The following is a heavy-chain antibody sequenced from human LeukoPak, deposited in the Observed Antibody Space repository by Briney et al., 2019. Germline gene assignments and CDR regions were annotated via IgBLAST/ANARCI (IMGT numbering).Heavy chain of an antibody. J-gene: IGHJ4*02. CDR3: ASFTGYSKSRLDY. V-gene: IGHV3-30*04. Sequence: PGGSLRLSCAASGFTFSINAIHWVRQAPGKGLEWVAVISYDGSNEYYADSVKGRFTISRDNSKNTLYLQMNSLRAEGTAVYYCASFTGYSKSRLDYWGQGTLVTVSS. CDR2: ISYDGSNE. CDR1: GFTFSINA. D-gene: IGHD6-13*01.